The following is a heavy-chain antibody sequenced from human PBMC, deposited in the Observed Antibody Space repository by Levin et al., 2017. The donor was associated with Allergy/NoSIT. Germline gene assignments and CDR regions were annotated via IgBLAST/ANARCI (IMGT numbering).Heavy chain of an antibody. J-gene: IGHJ4*02. CDR2: IYHSGSS. V-gene: IGHV4-4*02. Sequence: SCAVSGGSISSRNWWSWVRQPPGKGLEWIGEIYHSGSSNYNPSLKSRVTISVDKSKNQFSLKLNSVTAADTAVYYCARHDHYGANFDYWGQGTLVTVSS. CDR3: ARHDHYGANFDY. D-gene: IGHD4-17*01. CDR1: GGSISSRNW.